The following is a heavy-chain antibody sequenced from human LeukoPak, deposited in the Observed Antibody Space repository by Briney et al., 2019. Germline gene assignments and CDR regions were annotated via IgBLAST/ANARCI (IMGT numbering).Heavy chain of an antibody. V-gene: IGHV3-30*02. CDR1: GFSFSNYA. Sequence: GGSLRLSCAASGFSFSNYAMHWVRQAPGKGLEWVAFIRYDGSNKYYADSVKGRFTISRDNSKNTLYLQMNSLRAEDAAVYYCAKDTRGDYGWDFDYWGQGTLVTVSS. J-gene: IGHJ4*02. CDR3: AKDTRGDYGWDFDY. CDR2: IRYDGSNK. D-gene: IGHD3-10*01.